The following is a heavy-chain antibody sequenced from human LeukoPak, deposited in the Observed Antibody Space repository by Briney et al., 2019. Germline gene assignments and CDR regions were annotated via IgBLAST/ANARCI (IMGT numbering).Heavy chain of an antibody. Sequence: SETLSLTCTVSGDSISSSSYYWGWIRQPPGKGLEWIGSIYYSGSTYYNPSLKSRVTISVDTSKNQFSLKLSSVTAADTAVYYCARAICSGGSCHYGMDVWGQGTTVTVSS. V-gene: IGHV4-39*07. CDR2: IYYSGST. D-gene: IGHD2-15*01. J-gene: IGHJ6*02. CDR3: ARAICSGGSCHYGMDV. CDR1: GDSISSSSYY.